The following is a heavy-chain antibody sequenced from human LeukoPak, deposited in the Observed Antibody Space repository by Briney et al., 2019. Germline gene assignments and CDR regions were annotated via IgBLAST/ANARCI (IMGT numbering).Heavy chain of an antibody. CDR2: INNDGCWT. CDR1: GFTSSNYW. CDR3: ARDRSHGIDI. D-gene: IGHD2-15*01. J-gene: IGHJ3*02. V-gene: IGHV3-74*01. Sequence: PGWSLTVSRAACGFTSSNYWMHWVRQAPGKGLAWVSRINNDGCWTRYADSVKGRFTNTRNNAKNTLYLQMNTLRAEDTAVFYCARDRSHGIDIWGQGTMVTVSS.